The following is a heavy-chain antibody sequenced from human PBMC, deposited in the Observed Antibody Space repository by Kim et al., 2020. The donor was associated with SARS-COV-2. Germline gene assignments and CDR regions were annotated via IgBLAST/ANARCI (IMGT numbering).Heavy chain of an antibody. Sequence: NPAPKVRVLISSETSKNQFSLKLTSVTAADTAVYYCSRRETIISAFDIWGQGTMVTVSS. D-gene: IGHD3-10*01. CDR3: SRRETIISAFDI. V-gene: IGHV4-59*08. J-gene: IGHJ3*02.